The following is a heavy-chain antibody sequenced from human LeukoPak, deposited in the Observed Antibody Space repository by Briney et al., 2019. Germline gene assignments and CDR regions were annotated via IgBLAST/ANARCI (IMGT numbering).Heavy chain of an antibody. V-gene: IGHV1-2*02. Sequence: ASVKVSCKASGYHFTGYHVHWVRQAPGQGLEWMGRISTDSGDADIAQKFQGRVTLTRDTSISTAYMELSSLRSEDTAVYYCARGLHLDYYDSSANWFDPWGQGTLVTVSS. J-gene: IGHJ5*02. CDR2: ISTDSGDA. CDR1: GYHFTGYH. D-gene: IGHD3-22*01. CDR3: ARGLHLDYYDSSANWFDP.